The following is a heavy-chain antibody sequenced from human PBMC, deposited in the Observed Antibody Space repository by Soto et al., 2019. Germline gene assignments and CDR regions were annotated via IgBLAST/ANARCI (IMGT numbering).Heavy chain of an antibody. D-gene: IGHD3-16*01. CDR2: IKPDGSAT. CDR3: FGGNGGPQ. J-gene: IGHJ4*02. V-gene: IGHV3-7*03. Sequence: PGGSLRLSCATSDFTFRNYWMNWVRQAPGKWLEWVTNIKPDGSATNYVDSVKGRFTISRDNVRNSVSLQMNSLRVEDTAVYFCFGGNGGPQWGQGTLVTVSS. CDR1: DFTFRNYW.